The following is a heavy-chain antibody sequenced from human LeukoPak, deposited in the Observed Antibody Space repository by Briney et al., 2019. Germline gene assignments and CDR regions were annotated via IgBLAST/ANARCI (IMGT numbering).Heavy chain of an antibody. CDR2: ISCYNGNT. Sequence: ASVKVSCKASAYTFTRYGISWVRQAPGQGLEGMGWISCYNGNTHYAQNYQGRLTLTTETSTCKAYMSLRSLRSDDTAVYYCARDPSNTSGYNALFAYGGEGTLATVSA. V-gene: IGHV1-18*01. J-gene: IGHJ4*02. D-gene: IGHD3-22*01. CDR1: AYTFTRYG. CDR3: ARDPSNTSGYNALFAY.